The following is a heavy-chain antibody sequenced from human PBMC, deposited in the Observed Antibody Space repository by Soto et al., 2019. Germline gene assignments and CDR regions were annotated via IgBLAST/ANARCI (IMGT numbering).Heavy chain of an antibody. J-gene: IGHJ4*02. Sequence: GASVKVSCKASGYTFTSYYMHWVRQAPGQGLEWMGIINPSGGSTSCAQKFQGRVTMTRDTSTSTVYMELSSLRSEDTAVYYCARDRGNYYGSGSYSFDYWGQGTLVTVSS. V-gene: IGHV1-46*01. CDR3: ARDRGNYYGSGSYSFDY. D-gene: IGHD3-10*01. CDR1: GYTFTSYY. CDR2: INPSGGST.